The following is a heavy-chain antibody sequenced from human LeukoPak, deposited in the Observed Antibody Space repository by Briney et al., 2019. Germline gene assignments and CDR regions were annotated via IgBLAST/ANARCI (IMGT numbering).Heavy chain of an antibody. D-gene: IGHD2-8*01. CDR2: IYYSGST. J-gene: IGHJ3*02. CDR1: GGSISRNNYY. CDR3: ARGLNPNDAFDI. V-gene: IGHV4-39*07. Sequence: SETLSLTCTVSGGSISRNNYYWGWIRQPPGKGLEWIGNIYYSGSTYYNPSLKSRVTISVDTSKNQFSLKLSSVTAADTAVYYCARGLNPNDAFDIWGQGTMVTVSS.